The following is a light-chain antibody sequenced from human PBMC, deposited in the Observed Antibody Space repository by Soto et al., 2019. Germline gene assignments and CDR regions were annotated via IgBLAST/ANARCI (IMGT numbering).Light chain of an antibody. CDR1: QSISSW. CDR3: QHYNSYSEA. V-gene: IGKV1-5*01. Sequence: DIQMTQSPSTLSASVGARVPITCRASQSISSWLAWYQQKPGKAPKLLIYDASSLESGVPSRFSGSGSGTEFTLTISSLQPDDFATYYCQHYNSYSEAFGQGTKVDI. CDR2: DAS. J-gene: IGKJ1*01.